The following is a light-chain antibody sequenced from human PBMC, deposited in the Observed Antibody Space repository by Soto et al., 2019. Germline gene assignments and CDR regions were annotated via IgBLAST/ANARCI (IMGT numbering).Light chain of an antibody. CDR2: KAS. J-gene: IGKJ1*01. Sequence: DIQMTQSPSTLSESVGARVTITCRASQSISIWLAWYQQKPGKAPKILIYKASSLESGVPSRFSGSGSGTEFTLTISSLQPDDFATYYCQQYSTYTPRTFGQGTKVDIK. V-gene: IGKV1-5*03. CDR3: QQYSTYTPRT. CDR1: QSISIW.